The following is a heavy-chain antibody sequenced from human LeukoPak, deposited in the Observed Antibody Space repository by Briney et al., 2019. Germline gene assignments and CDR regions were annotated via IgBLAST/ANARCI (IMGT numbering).Heavy chain of an antibody. CDR3: TRDSYHLDY. D-gene: IGHD5-18*01. CDR1: GFTFGDYA. Sequence: GGSLRLSCTASGFTFGDYAMSWVRQAPGKGLEWVGFIRSKAYGGTTEYAASVKGRFTISRDDSKSIAYLQMNSLKTEDTAVYYCTRDSYHLDYWGQGTPVTVSS. J-gene: IGHJ4*02. CDR2: IRSKAYGGTT. V-gene: IGHV3-49*04.